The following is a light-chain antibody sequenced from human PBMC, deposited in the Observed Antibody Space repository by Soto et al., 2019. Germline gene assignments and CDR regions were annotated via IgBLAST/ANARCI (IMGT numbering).Light chain of an antibody. CDR2: DVS. Sequence: QSVLTQSPSASGSPGQSVTISCTGTSSDIGGYNSVSWYQQHPGKAPKVMIYDVSKRPSGVPDRFSGSKSGNTASLTVSALQAEDEADYYCSSYTANTTPLFGGGTQLTVL. J-gene: IGLJ2*01. CDR1: SSDIGGYNS. V-gene: IGLV2-8*01. CDR3: SSYTANTTPL.